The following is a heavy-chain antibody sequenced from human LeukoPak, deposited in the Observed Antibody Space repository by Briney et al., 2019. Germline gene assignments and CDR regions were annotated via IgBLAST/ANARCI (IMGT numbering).Heavy chain of an antibody. D-gene: IGHD4-17*01. CDR2: ISYDGSNK. CDR1: GFTFSSYA. CDR3: ARERLREGGLDY. V-gene: IGHV3-30-3*01. Sequence: GRSLRLSCAASGFTFSSYAMHWVRQAPGKGLEWVAVISYDGSNKYYADSVKGRFTISRDNSKNTLYLQMNSLRAVDTAVYYCARERLREGGLDYWGQGTLVTVSS. J-gene: IGHJ4*02.